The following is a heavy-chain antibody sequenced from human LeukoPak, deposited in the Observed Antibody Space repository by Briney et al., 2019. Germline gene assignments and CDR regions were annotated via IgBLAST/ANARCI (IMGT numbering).Heavy chain of an antibody. J-gene: IGHJ6*02. Sequence: SVKVSCKASGGTISSYAISWVRQAPGQGLEWMGGIIPIFGTANYAQKFQGRVTITADESTSTAYMELSSLRSEDTAVYYCARDGRIAAADPYYYYGMDVWGQGTTVTVSS. D-gene: IGHD6-13*01. CDR3: ARDGRIAAADPYYYYGMDV. CDR1: GGTISSYA. CDR2: IIPIFGTA. V-gene: IGHV1-69*13.